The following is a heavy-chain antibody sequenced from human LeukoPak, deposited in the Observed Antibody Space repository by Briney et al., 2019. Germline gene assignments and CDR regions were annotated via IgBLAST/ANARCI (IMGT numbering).Heavy chain of an antibody. J-gene: IGHJ4*02. V-gene: IGHV3-30*18. CDR3: AKDGRSGSFLTGFES. Sequence: GRSLRLSCAASGFTFSSYAMHWGRQALGKGLEWVAVISYDGDNKYSADSVKGRFTISRDNSKNTLYLQMNTVRVEDTAVYYCAKDGRSGSFLTGFESCGQGTLVTVSS. CDR1: GFTFSSYA. CDR2: ISYDGDNK. D-gene: IGHD1-26*01.